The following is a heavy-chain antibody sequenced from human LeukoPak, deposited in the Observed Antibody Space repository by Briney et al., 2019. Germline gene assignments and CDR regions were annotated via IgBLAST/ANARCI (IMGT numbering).Heavy chain of an antibody. J-gene: IGHJ3*02. CDR3: ARDSEYFVTMIVVVTVDAFDI. D-gene: IGHD3-22*01. CDR2: IKQDGSEK. Sequence: PGGSLRLSCAASGFTFSSYWMSWVRQAPGKGLEWVANIKQDGSEKYYVDSVKGRFTISRDNAKNSLYLQMNSLRAEDTAVYYCARDSEYFVTMIVVVTVDAFDIWGQGTMVTVSS. V-gene: IGHV3-7*01. CDR1: GFTFSSYW.